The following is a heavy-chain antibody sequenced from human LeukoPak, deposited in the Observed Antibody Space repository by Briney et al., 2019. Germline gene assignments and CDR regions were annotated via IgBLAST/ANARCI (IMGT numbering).Heavy chain of an antibody. CDR2: IKQDGTEK. CDR3: ARRGWQRPDWFDP. Sequence: PGGSLRLSCAASGFTFSTSWMSWVRQAPGKGLEWVANIKQDGTEKYYVDSVKGRFTISRDNAKNSLYLQMNTLRAEDTAVYYCARRGWQRPDWFDPWGQGTLVTVSS. D-gene: IGHD6-25*01. J-gene: IGHJ5*02. V-gene: IGHV3-7*01. CDR1: GFTFSTSW.